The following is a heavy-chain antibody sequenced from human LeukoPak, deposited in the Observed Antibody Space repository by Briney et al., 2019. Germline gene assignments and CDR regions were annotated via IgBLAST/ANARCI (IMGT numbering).Heavy chain of an antibody. CDR3: AKEGMGFTQTAFDY. D-gene: IGHD1-14*01. J-gene: IGHJ4*02. V-gene: IGHV3-23*01. CDR1: GFTFSSYA. CDR2: ISGSGGTT. Sequence: GGSLRLSCAASGFTFSSYAINWVRQAPGKGLEWVSGISGSGGTTYYADSVKGRFTISRDNSKNTLYLQMNSLRAEDTAVYYCAKEGMGFTQTAFDYRGQGTLVTVSS.